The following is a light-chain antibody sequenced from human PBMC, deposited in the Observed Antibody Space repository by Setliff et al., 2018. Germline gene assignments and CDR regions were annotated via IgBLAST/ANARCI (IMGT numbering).Light chain of an antibody. J-gene: IGLJ1*01. CDR3: QSYDNSLSGSGL. CDR2: NNI. V-gene: IGLV1-40*01. Sequence: QSALTQPPSVSGAPGQRVTISCTGSRSNIGAGHAVHWYQQFPGTAPKLLIFNNINRPSGVPDRFSGSKSGTPASPAITGLQAEDEADYYCQSYDNSLSGSGLFGTGTKVTVL. CDR1: RSNIGAGHA.